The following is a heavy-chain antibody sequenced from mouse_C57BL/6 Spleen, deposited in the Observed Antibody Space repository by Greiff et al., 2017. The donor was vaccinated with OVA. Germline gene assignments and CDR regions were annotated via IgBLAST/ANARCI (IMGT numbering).Heavy chain of an antibody. D-gene: IGHD1-1*01. CDR3: ARAEFITTVVAEDYFDY. V-gene: IGHV1-9*01. Sequence: VQLQQSGAELMKPGASVKLSCKATGYTFTGYWIEWVKQRPGHGLEWIGEILPGSGSTNYNEKFKGKATFTADTSSNTAYMQLSSLTTEDSAIYYCARAEFITTVVAEDYFDYWGQGTTLTVSS. CDR2: ILPGSGST. CDR1: GYTFTGYW. J-gene: IGHJ2*01.